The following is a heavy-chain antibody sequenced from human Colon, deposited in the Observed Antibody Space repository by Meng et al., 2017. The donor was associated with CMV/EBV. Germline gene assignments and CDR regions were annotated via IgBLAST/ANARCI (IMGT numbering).Heavy chain of an antibody. D-gene: IGHD6-13*01. CDR1: GYTFTANH. CDR2: IYPQDGGT. Sequence: QVQLVQSGPEGKKPATSVKVSCKTSGYTFTANHLHWVRQDPGQGLGWMGWIYPQDGGTYFAQKFQDRVTLTRDTSITTAYMELSGLTSDDTAIYYCVRESWYFDFWGEGTLVTVSS. J-gene: IGHJ4*02. CDR3: VRESWYFDF. V-gene: IGHV1-2*02.